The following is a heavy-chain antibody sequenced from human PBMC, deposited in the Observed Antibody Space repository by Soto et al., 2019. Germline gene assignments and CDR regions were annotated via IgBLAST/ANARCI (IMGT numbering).Heavy chain of an antibody. CDR3: ARGMKRITIFGVARLGMDV. CDR1: GGSFSSYN. J-gene: IGHJ6*02. Sequence: SETLSLTCAVYGGSFSSYNWSWIRQPPGKGLEWIGEINHSGSTNYNPPLKSRVTISVDTSKNQFSRKLSSVTAADTAVYYCARGMKRITIFGVARLGMDVWGQGTTVTVSS. D-gene: IGHD3-3*01. CDR2: INHSGST. V-gene: IGHV4-34*01.